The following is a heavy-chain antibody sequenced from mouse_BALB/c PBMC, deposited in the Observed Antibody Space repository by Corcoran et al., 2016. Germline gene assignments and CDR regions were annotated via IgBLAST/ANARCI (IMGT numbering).Heavy chain of an antibody. Sequence: QIQLVQSGPELKKPGEPVKISCKASGYTFTNYGMNWVKQAPGKGLKWMGWINTYTGEPTYADDFKGRFAFSLETSASTAYLQINNLKNEDKATYFCARGGYGNYPYWYVDVWGAETTVTVSS. CDR3: ARGGYGNYPYWYVDV. CDR1: GYTFTNYG. CDR2: INTYTGEP. V-gene: IGHV9-1*02. D-gene: IGHD2-10*02. J-gene: IGHJ1*01.